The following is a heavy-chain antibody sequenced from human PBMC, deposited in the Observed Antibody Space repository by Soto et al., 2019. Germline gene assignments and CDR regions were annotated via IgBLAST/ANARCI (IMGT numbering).Heavy chain of an antibody. CDR1: GFTFSIYD. J-gene: IGHJ6*02. CDR2: IGLAGET. V-gene: IGHV3-13*01. D-gene: IGHD5-18*01. Sequence: EVQLVESGGGLVQPGGSLRLSCVASGFTFSIYDMHWVRHATGKGLEWVSAIGLAGETYYSGSVKGRFTISRENAKNSLYLQMNSLRAEDTAIYYCVREWVDTYGLHPPLGLDVWGQGTTVTVSS. CDR3: VREWVDTYGLHPPLGLDV.